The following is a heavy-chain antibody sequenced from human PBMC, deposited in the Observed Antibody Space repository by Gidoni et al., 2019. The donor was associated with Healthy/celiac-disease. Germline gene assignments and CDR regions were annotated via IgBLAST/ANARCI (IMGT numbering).Heavy chain of an antibody. D-gene: IGHD5-18*01. Sequence: EVQLGESGGGLVKPGGSLRLSCAASGFTFRSYSMNWVRPAPGKGLEWVSSISSSSSYIYYADSVKGRFTISRDNAKNSLYLQMNSLRAEDTAVYYCARSGTAMVRAAFDYWGQGTLVTVSS. J-gene: IGHJ4*02. CDR3: ARSGTAMVRAAFDY. V-gene: IGHV3-21*01. CDR1: GFTFRSYS. CDR2: ISSSSSYI.